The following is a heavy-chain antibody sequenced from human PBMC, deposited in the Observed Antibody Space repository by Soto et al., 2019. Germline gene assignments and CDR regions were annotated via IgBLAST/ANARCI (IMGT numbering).Heavy chain of an antibody. CDR1: GGSISSYY. CDR2: IYYSGST. D-gene: IGHD3-10*01. CDR3: ARHGLGDEYYYYYYMDV. V-gene: IGHV4-59*08. Sequence: ETLSLTCTVSGGSISSYYWSWIRQPPGKGLEWIGYIYYSGSTNYNPSLKSRVTISVDTSKNQFSLKLSSVTAADTAVYYCARHGLGDEYYYYYYMDVWGKGTTVTVSS. J-gene: IGHJ6*03.